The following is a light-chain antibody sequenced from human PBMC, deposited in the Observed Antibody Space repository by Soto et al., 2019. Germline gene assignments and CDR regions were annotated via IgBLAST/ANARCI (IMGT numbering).Light chain of an antibody. CDR1: QGVNNY. J-gene: IGKJ1*01. Sequence: EIVMTQSPATLSVSPGERATLSCRASQGVNNYLAWYQHKPGQAPRLLIYGASTRATGIPARFSGSASGTEFTLTISSLQSEYFAVYYCQQYNNWPRTFGQGTKVEIK. V-gene: IGKV3-15*01. CDR2: GAS. CDR3: QQYNNWPRT.